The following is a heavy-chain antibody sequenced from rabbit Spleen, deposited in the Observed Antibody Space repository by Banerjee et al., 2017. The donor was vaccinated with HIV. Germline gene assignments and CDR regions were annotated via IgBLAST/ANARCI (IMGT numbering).Heavy chain of an antibody. D-gene: IGHD1-1*01. J-gene: IGHJ4*01. CDR3: VRGASSSGYYSL. Sequence: QLVESGGGLVKPGGSLKLSCKASGFDFSRYYMSWVRQAPGKGLEWIGYIDPVFGITYYANWVNGRFTISSHNAQNTLFLQLNSLTAADTATYFCVRGASSSGYYSLWGQGTLVTVS. V-gene: IGHV1S7*01. CDR2: IDPVFGIT. CDR1: GFDFSRYY.